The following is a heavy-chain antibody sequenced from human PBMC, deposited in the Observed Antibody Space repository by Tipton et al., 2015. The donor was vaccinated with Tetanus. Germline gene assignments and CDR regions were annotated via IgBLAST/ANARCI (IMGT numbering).Heavy chain of an antibody. D-gene: IGHD3-3*02. CDR1: GYSIGSDYY. Sequence: TLSLTCAVSGYSIGSDYYWGWVRQPPGRGLEWIGSIYRSGSTYYNPSLKSRVAKSMDTSKNQFSLGLTFVTAADTAVYYCARVGFTIRWRLDFWGQGTLVTVSS. J-gene: IGHJ4*02. CDR2: IYRSGST. V-gene: IGHV4-38-2*01. CDR3: ARVGFTIRWRLDF.